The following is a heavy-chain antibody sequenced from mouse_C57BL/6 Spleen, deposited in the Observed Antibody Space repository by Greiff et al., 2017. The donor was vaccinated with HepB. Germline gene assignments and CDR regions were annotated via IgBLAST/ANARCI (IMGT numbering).Heavy chain of an antibody. V-gene: IGHV5-6*01. J-gene: IGHJ4*01. Sequence: EVKLVESGGDLVKPGGSLKLSCAASGFTFSSYGMSWVRQTPDKRLEWVATISSGGSYTYYPDSVKGRFTISRDNAKNTLYLQMSSLKSEDTAMYYCARLYYDYFYAMDYWGQGTSVTVSS. CDR1: GFTFSSYG. CDR3: ARLYYDYFYAMDY. D-gene: IGHD2-4*01. CDR2: ISSGGSYT.